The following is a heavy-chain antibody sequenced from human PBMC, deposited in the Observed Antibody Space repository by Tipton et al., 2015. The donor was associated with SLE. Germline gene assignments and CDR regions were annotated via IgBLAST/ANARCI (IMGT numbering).Heavy chain of an antibody. CDR3: ARDYYDSRGYTLFDY. J-gene: IGHJ4*02. Sequence: TLSLTCTVSGDSLSSGNYYWNWIRQYPGKGLEWIGYIYDSGNTYFNPSLKSRVTISVDTSKNQFSLRLSSVTAADTAVYYCARDYYDSRGYTLFDYWGQGALVTVSS. V-gene: IGHV4-31*03. D-gene: IGHD3-22*01. CDR2: IYDSGNT. CDR1: GDSLSSGNYY.